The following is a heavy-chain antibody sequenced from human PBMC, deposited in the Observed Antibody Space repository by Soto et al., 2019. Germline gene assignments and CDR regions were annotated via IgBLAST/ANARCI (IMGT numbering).Heavy chain of an antibody. J-gene: IGHJ6*02. Sequence: GGSLRLSCAASGFTFSSYSMNWVRQAPGKGLEWVSYISSSSSTIYYADSVKGRFTISRDNTKNSLYLQMNSLRDEDTAVYYCARDGTYCGGDCPAPYGMDVWGQGTTVTVSS. V-gene: IGHV3-48*02. CDR3: ARDGTYCGGDCPAPYGMDV. CDR1: GFTFSSYS. D-gene: IGHD2-21*02. CDR2: ISSSSSTI.